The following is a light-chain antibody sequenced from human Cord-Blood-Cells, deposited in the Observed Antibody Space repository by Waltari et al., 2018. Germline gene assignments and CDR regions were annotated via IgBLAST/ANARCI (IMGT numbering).Light chain of an antibody. V-gene: IGKV1-5*03. CDR3: QQYNSYST. CDR2: MAS. Sequence: DIHITQSPSTRHASVDTRVHITCWASQSFSSWLAWYQQKPGKATKLLIYMASSLESGVPSRFSGNAAGTEFTLTISSLQPDDVATYYCQQYNSYSTFGQETKVEIK. CDR1: QSFSSW. J-gene: IGKJ1*01.